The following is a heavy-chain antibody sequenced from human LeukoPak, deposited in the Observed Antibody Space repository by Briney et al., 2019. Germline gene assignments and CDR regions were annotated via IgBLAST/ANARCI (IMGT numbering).Heavy chain of an antibody. CDR1: GGTFSSYA. D-gene: IGHD5-24*01. Sequence: SVKVSCKASGGTFSSYAINWVRQAPGQGLEWMGGIIPIFGTANYAQKFQGRVTMTADESTSTAYMELSSLRSEDTAVYYCARAGKMATTPRFDYRGQGTLVTVSS. CDR3: ARAGKMATTPRFDY. J-gene: IGHJ4*02. CDR2: IIPIFGTA. V-gene: IGHV1-69*13.